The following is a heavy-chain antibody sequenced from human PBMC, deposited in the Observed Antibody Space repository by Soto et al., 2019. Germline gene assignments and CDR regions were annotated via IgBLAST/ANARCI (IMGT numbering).Heavy chain of an antibody. J-gene: IGHJ4*02. CDR2: IYYSGST. CDR3: ARTVIGGFDY. Sequence: PSETLSLTCTVSCGSISSYYWSWIRQPPGKGLEWIAYIYYSGSTNYNPSLKSRVAISGDTSKNQFSLKLSSVTAADTAVYYCARTVIGGFDYWGQGTLVTVSS. D-gene: IGHD3-16*02. CDR1: CGSISSYY. V-gene: IGHV4-59*01.